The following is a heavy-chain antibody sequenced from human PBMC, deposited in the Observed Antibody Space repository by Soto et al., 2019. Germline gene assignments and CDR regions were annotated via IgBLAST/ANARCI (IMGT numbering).Heavy chain of an antibody. J-gene: IGHJ4*02. CDR2: IYHSGST. Sequence: VQLPESGPGLVKPSGTLSLTCSVSGGSISSSNWWCWVRQPPGTGLAWIGEIYHSGSTNYNPSLKRRVTISVDKSKNQFSLKLSSVTAADTAVYDWARIAAAGTAVDYWGQGTLVTVPS. CDR1: GGSISSSNW. CDR3: ARIAAAGTAVDY. V-gene: IGHV4-4*02. D-gene: IGHD6-13*01.